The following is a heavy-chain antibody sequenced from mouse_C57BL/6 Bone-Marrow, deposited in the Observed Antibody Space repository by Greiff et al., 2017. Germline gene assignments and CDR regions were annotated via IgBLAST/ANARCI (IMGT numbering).Heavy chain of an antibody. CDR3: ARRRYYYYAWYFDV. V-gene: IGHV1-59*01. J-gene: IGHJ1*03. Sequence: VQLQQPGAELVRPGTSVKLSCKASGYTFTSYWMHWVKQRPGQGLEWIGVIDPSDSYTNYNQKFKGKATLTVETSSSTAYMQLSSLTSEDSAVYYCARRRYYYYAWYFDVWGTGTTVTVSA. CDR2: IDPSDSYT. D-gene: IGHD2-4*01. CDR1: GYTFTSYW.